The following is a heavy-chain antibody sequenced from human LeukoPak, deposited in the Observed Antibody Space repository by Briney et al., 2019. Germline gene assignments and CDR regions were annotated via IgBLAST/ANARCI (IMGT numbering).Heavy chain of an antibody. Sequence: GGSLRLSCVGSGFDCANTGMTWVRQSPGRGLEWVSTISPTSAGRHYLDSVKGRFTISRDNSKNTLSLEINSLRADDTATYYCARDAGGAWPFDYWGQGTRVIVSS. CDR3: ARDAGGAWPFDY. J-gene: IGHJ4*02. V-gene: IGHV3-23*01. CDR1: GFDCANTG. CDR2: ISPTSAGR. D-gene: IGHD4-17*01.